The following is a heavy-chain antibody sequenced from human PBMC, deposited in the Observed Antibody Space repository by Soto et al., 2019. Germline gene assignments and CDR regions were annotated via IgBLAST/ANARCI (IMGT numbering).Heavy chain of an antibody. Sequence: ETLSLTCTVSGDSISSGFYFWGWVRQPPGKGLEWIGTIYYSGSTYYTPSLKSRVTISVDTSQNQFSLRLSSVTAAXTAVYYCXXXXXXTGYYYYGMDVWGQGTTVTVSS. J-gene: IGHJ6*02. CDR2: IYYSGST. V-gene: IGHV4-39*07. CDR1: GDSISSGFYF. D-gene: IGHD4-17*01. CDR3: XXXXXXTGYYYYGMDV.